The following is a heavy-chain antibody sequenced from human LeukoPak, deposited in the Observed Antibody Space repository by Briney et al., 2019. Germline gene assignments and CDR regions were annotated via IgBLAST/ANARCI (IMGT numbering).Heavy chain of an antibody. D-gene: IGHD3-10*01. CDR2: ISGDGGTT. CDR1: GFTFNDYG. Sequence: GGSLRLSCAASGFTFNDYGMHWVRQAPGKSLEWVSLISGDGGTTYYADSVKGRFTISRDNSKSSLYLQMNSLGTEDTAFYYCAKDSGYGSGNAYYYYMDVWAKGTTVTVSS. J-gene: IGHJ6*03. V-gene: IGHV3-43*02. CDR3: AKDSGYGSGNAYYYYMDV.